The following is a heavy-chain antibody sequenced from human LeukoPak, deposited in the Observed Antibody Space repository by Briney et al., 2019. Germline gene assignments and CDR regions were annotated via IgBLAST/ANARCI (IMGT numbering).Heavy chain of an antibody. V-gene: IGHV3-23*01. D-gene: IGHD3-3*01. CDR1: GFTFSTYA. CDR2: ISGTGGST. J-gene: IGHJ5*02. Sequence: GGSLRLSCAASGFTFSTYAMTWVRQAPGKGLEWVSLISGTGGSTYYADSVKGRFTISRDNSKNTLYLQMNSLRAEDTAVYYCARALFGVLGWFDPWGQGTLVTVSS. CDR3: ARALFGVLGWFDP.